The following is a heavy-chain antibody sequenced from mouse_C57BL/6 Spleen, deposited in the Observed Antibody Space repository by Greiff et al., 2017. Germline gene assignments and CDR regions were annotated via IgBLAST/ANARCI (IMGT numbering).Heavy chain of an antibody. V-gene: IGHV1-64*01. Sequence: QVQLQQPGAELVKPGASVKLSCKASGYTFTSYWMHWVKQRPGQGLEWIGMIHPNSGSTNYNETFKSKATLTVDKSSSTAYMQLRSLTSEDSAVYYCARAYYSNYPYYYAMDYWGQGTSVTVSS. CDR3: ARAYYSNYPYYYAMDY. CDR1: GYTFTSYW. J-gene: IGHJ4*01. D-gene: IGHD2-5*01. CDR2: IHPNSGST.